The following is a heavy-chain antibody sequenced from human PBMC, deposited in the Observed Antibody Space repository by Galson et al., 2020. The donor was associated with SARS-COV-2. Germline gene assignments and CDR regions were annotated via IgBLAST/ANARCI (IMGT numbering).Heavy chain of an antibody. CDR1: GDSINNHY. D-gene: IGHD2-21*02. CDR2: IFVTGDT. V-gene: IGHV4-4*07. CDR3: ARDPGGDHNIYFDF. J-gene: IGHJ4*02. Sequence: TLSLTCTVSGDSINNHYWNWIRQPAGKGLEWIGRIFVTGDTNYNPSLRSRVSLSVDRSSNQFSLNVRSVTAADTAIYYCARDPGGDHNIYFDFWGQGTLVTVSS.